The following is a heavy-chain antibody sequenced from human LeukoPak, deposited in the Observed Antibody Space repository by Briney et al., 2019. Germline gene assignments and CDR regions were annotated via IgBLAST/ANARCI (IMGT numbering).Heavy chain of an antibody. CDR2: IYWDAGK. CDR3: AHSTTYGAGSYGYGY. Sequence: ESGPTLMKPTQTLTLTCTFSGFTLSTTGVGVGWIRQPPGKALNWLAPIYWDAGKHYSPSLKSRLTITKDTSKNHVLLTMNTTDPVDTATYYCAHSTTYGAGSYGYGYWGQGSLVTVSS. D-gene: IGHD3-10*01. V-gene: IGHV2-5*02. CDR1: GFTLSTTGVG. J-gene: IGHJ4*02.